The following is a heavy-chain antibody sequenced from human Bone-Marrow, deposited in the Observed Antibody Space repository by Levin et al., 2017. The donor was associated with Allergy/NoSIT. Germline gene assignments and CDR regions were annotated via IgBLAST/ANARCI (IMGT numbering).Heavy chain of an antibody. Sequence: ASETLSLTCTVSGGSITSGVYYWSWIRKPAGKGLEWIGRVYSSGSTHYNTALKGRVTMSLDRSENQLSLRLTSVTAADTGVYYCAGSMAADFDASDMWGQGTMVTVSS. D-gene: IGHD6-13*01. V-gene: IGHV4-61*02. CDR1: GGSITSGVYY. CDR2: VYSSGST. J-gene: IGHJ3*02. CDR3: AGSMAADFDASDM.